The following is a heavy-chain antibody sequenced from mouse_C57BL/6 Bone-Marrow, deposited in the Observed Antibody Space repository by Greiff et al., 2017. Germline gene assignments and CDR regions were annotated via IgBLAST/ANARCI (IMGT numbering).Heavy chain of an antibody. CDR1: GFTFSDYY. J-gene: IGHJ4*01. D-gene: IGHD1-1*01. Sequence: EVQVVESGGGLVQPGGSLKLSCAASGFTFSDYYMYWVRQTPEKRLEWVAYIRNGGGSTYYPDTVKGRFPISRDNAKNTLYLQMSRLKSEDTAMYYWARRNITTVVAHYYAMDYWGQGTSVTVSS. CDR2: IRNGGGST. CDR3: ARRNITTVVAHYYAMDY. V-gene: IGHV5-12*01.